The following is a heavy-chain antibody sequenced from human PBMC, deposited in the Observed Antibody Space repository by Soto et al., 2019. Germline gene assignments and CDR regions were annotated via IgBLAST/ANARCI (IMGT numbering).Heavy chain of an antibody. CDR2: INAGNGNT. J-gene: IGHJ4*02. CDR3: ARDLQADY. V-gene: IGHV1-3*01. Sequence: QVQLVQSGAEVKKPGASVKVSCKASGYTFTSYAMHWVRQAPGRRLEWMGWINAGNGNTKYSQKVQGRVTITRDRSASKAYMELSSLRSEDTAVYYCARDLQADYWGQGTLVTVSS. CDR1: GYTFTSYA.